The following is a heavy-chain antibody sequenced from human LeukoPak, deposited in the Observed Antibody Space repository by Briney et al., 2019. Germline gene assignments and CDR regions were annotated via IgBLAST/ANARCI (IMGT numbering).Heavy chain of an antibody. CDR3: ARYSNYYNWFDP. CDR1: GFTFSDYY. D-gene: IGHD4-11*01. V-gene: IGHV3-11*04. CDR2: ISSSGSTM. J-gene: IGHJ5*02. Sequence: GGSLRLSCAASGFTFSDYYMRWIRQAPGKGLEWVSYISSSGSTMYYADSVKGRFTISRDNAKNSLYLQMNSLRAEDTAVYYCARYSNYYNWFDPWGQGTLVTVSS.